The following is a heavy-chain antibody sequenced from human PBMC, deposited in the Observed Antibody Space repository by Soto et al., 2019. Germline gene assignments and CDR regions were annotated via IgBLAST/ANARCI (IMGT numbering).Heavy chain of an antibody. CDR2: ITPLVGTA. J-gene: IGHJ4*02. Sequence: QVHLVQSGAEVKKPGSSVKVSCMASGGTFSTYGVSWVRQAPGQGLEWMGGITPLVGTANYAQKFQGRVTIRADESMIAAYMEMRSLISDYTAVYFCAREADRRWLHLFEYWGQGTLVTVSS. V-gene: IGHV1-69*01. D-gene: IGHD5-12*01. CDR3: AREADRRWLHLFEY. CDR1: GGTFSTYG.